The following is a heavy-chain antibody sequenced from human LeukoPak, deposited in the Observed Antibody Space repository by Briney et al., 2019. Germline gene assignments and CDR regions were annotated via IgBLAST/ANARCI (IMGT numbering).Heavy chain of an antibody. CDR1: GGSISGSSYY. D-gene: IGHD3-10*01. J-gene: IGHJ4*02. Sequence: SETLSLTCTVSGGSISGSSYYWSRIRQPAGKGLEWIGRIYTSGSTNYNPSLESRATISLDTSKNQFSLKMNSVTAADTAVYYCARVIWFGAVFDYWGQGTLVTVSS. CDR2: IYTSGST. V-gene: IGHV4-61*02. CDR3: ARVIWFGAVFDY.